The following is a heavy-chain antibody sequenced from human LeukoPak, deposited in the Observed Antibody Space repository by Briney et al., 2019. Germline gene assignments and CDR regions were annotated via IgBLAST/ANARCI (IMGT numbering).Heavy chain of an antibody. J-gene: IGHJ4*02. D-gene: IGHD2-15*01. CDR1: GFTFSSFA. CDR3: AKGGRCSGGSCYYLHDY. CDR2: ISGSGGNT. Sequence: PGGSLRLSCAVSGFTFSSFAVSWVRQAPGKGLEWVSAISGSGGNTYNADSVKGRFTISRDNSKNTLYLQMNSLRVEDTAVYYCAKGGRCSGGSCYYLHDYWGQGTPVTVSS. V-gene: IGHV3-23*01.